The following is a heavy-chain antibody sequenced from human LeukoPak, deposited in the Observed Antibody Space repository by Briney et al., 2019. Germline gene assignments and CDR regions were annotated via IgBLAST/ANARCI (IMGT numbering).Heavy chain of an antibody. CDR2: ISYDGSNK. D-gene: IGHD4/OR15-4a*01. CDR1: GFTFSSYA. Sequence: GGSLRLSCAASGFTFSSYAMHWVRQAPGKGLEWVAVISYDGSNKYYADSVKGRFTISRGNSKNTLYLQMNSLRAEDTAVYYCARRAGAYSHPYDYWGQGTLVTVSS. V-gene: IGHV3-30*14. J-gene: IGHJ4*02. CDR3: ARRAGAYSHPYDY.